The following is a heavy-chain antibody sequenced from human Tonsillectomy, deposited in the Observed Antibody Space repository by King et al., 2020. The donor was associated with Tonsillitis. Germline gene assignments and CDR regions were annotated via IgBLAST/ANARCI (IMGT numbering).Heavy chain of an antibody. V-gene: IGHV3-30*10. CDR2: ISSDGNNQ. D-gene: IGHD3-16*01. CDR3: VRGGNYVDDSGFFFRSFDS. Sequence: VQLVESGGGVVRPGRSLRLSCAASGFTFSKYPMHWVRQAPGKGLDWMATISSDGNNQYYTDSVKGRFTISRDNSKNTLSLRINSLTAEDSAIYYCVRGGNYVDDSGFFFRSFDSWGQGAQVTVSS. J-gene: IGHJ5*01. CDR1: GFTFSKYP.